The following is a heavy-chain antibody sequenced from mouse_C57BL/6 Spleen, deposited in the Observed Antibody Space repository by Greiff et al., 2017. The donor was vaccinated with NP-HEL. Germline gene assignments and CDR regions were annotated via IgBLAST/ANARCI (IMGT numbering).Heavy chain of an antibody. CDR2: IWTGGGT. V-gene: IGHV2-9-1*01. CDR1: GFSLTSYA. J-gene: IGHJ1*03. Sequence: VNVVESGPGLVAPSQSLSITCTVSGFSLTSYAISWVRQPPGKGLEWLGVIWTGGGTNYNSAHKSRLSISKDNSKSQVFLKMNSLQTDDTARYYCASLYYSNYDWYFDVWGTGTTVTVSS. CDR3: ASLYYSNYDWYFDV. D-gene: IGHD2-5*01.